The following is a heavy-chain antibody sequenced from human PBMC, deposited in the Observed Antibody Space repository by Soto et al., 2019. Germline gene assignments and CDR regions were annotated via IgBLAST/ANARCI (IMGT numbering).Heavy chain of an antibody. J-gene: IGHJ4*02. Sequence: PGGSLRLSCRGSGFTFGGYSLFWVRLAPGKGLEWVGSIRSRAYSRTTEYAASVRGRLTISRDDSNAVAYLQMNSLKTEDTALYLCARYRPAADLSDFEYWGQGTLVSV. CDR2: IRSRAYSRTT. D-gene: IGHD3-16*02. CDR3: ARYRPAADLSDFEY. V-gene: IGHV3-49*04. CDR1: GFTFGGYS.